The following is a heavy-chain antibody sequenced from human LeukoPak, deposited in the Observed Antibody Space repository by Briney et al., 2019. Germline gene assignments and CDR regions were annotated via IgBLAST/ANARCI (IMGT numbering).Heavy chain of an antibody. CDR3: ARDQIYCSGGYCYFDY. CDR1: GFTFRSYW. V-gene: IGHV3-74*01. J-gene: IGHJ4*02. CDR2: INSDGSST. Sequence: GGSLRLSCAASGFTFRSYWMHWVRQASGKGLVWVSRINSDGSSTSYADSVKGRFTISRDNAKNTLYLQMNSLRVEDSAVYYCARDQIYCSGGYCYFDYWGQGTLVTVSS. D-gene: IGHD2-15*01.